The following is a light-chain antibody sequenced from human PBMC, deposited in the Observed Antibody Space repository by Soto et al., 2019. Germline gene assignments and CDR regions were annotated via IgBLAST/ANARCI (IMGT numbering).Light chain of an antibody. V-gene: IGLV1-44*01. CDR2: GNF. J-gene: IGLJ3*02. CDR1: ARPFGRNS. Sequence: VLNKPPSVSGTPGQSVTVSCALGARPFGRNSVNWYQLLPGLAPKLLIYGNFQRPSGVPDRFSGSKSDTSASLAISRLQSEDEAEYYCRAWDDTLRGWVFGGGTKVTVL. CDR3: RAWDDTLRGWV.